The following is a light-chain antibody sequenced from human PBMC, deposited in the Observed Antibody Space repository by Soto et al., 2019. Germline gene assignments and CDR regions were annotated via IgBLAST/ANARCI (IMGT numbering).Light chain of an antibody. V-gene: IGLV2-14*01. CDR3: TSYTSTTTYV. CDR2: EVS. Sequence: ALTQPASVSGSPGQSITISCTGTSSDVGGYNYVSWYQQHPGKAPKLMIYEVSNRPSGVSNRFSGSKSGNTASLTISGLXAEDEADYYCTSYTSTTTYVFGTGTKAHRP. J-gene: IGLJ1*01. CDR1: SSDVGGYNY.